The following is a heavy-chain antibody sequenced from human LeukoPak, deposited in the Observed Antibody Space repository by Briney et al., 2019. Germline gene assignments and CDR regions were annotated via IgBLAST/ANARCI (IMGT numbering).Heavy chain of an antibody. CDR1: GGSISSGGYY. J-gene: IGHJ4*02. CDR3: ARVTYYDFWSGYSTSYYFDY. D-gene: IGHD3-3*01. V-gene: IGHV4-31*03. CDR2: IYYSGST. Sequence: SQTLSLTCTVSGGSISSGGYYWSWIRQHPGKGLEWIGYIYYSGSTYYNPSLKSRVTISVDTSKNRFSLKLSSVTAADTAVYYCARVTYYDFWSGYSTSYYFDYWGQGTLVTVSS.